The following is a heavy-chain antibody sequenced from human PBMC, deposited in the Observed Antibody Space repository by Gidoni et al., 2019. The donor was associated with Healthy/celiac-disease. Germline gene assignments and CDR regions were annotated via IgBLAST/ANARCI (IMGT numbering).Heavy chain of an antibody. CDR1: GFTFDDYA. D-gene: IGHD3-22*01. CDR2: ISWNSGSI. Sequence: EVQLVESGGGLVQPGRSLRLSCAASGFTFDDYAMHWVRQAPGKGLEWFSGISWNSGSIGYADSVKGRFTISRDNAKNSLYLQMNSLRAEDTALYYCAKGDPSYYYGSSGYRWGQGTLVTVSS. V-gene: IGHV3-9*01. CDR3: AKGDPSYYYGSSGYR. J-gene: IGHJ4*02.